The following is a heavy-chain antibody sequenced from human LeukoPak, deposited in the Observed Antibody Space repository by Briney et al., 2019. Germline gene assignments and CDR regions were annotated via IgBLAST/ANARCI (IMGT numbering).Heavy chain of an antibody. V-gene: IGHV3-23*01. J-gene: IGHJ4*02. CDR1: GFTFSSYA. D-gene: IGHD6-13*01. CDR3: VRDSYMSSSWSFDY. Sequence: GGSLRLSCAASGFTFSSYAMSWVRQAPGKGLEWVSAISGSGGSTYYADSVKGRFTISRDSSKNTLYLQMNNLRAEDTAVYYCVRDSYMSSSWSFDYWGQGTLVTVSS. CDR2: ISGSGGST.